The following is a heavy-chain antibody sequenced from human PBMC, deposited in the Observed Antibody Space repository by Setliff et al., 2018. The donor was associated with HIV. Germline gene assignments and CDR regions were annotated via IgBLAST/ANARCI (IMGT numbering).Heavy chain of an antibody. V-gene: IGHV3-30*02. CDR2: IRYDGSYA. Sequence: GGSLRLSCAASGFTFSSYGMHWVRQAPGKGLEWVAFIRYDGSYASYADSVKGRFTISRDNAKNTLYLQMSSLRAEDTAVYYCARGGANPSWFDSWGQGTLVTVS. CDR3: ARGGANPSWFDS. J-gene: IGHJ5*01. CDR1: GFTFSSYG. D-gene: IGHD3-16*01.